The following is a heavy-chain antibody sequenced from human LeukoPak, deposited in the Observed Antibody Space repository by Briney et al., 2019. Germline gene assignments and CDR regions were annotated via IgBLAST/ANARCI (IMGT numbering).Heavy chain of an antibody. J-gene: IGHJ6*03. V-gene: IGHV1-8*03. CDR2: MNPNSGNT. CDR1: GYTFTSYD. D-gene: IGHD3-16*01. CDR3: ARDGGGDYYYYMDV. Sequence: ASVKVSCKASGYTFTSYDINWVRQATGQGLEWMGWMNPNSGNTGYAQKFQGRVTITWDTSISTAYMELSSLRSEDTAVYYCARDGGGDYYYYMDVWGKGTTVTISS.